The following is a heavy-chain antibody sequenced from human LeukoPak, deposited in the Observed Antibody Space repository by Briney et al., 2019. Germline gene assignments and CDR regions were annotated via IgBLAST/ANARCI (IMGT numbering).Heavy chain of an antibody. Sequence: SQTLSLTCTVSGGSISSSSYYWGWIRQPPGKGLEWIGSIYYSGSTYYNPSLKSRVTISVDTSKNQFSLKLSSVTAADTAVYYCARARNYCSSTSCYGINWDWFDPWGQGTLVTVSS. CDR3: ARARNYCSSTSCYGINWDWFDP. CDR2: IYYSGST. CDR1: GGSISSSSYY. V-gene: IGHV4-39*07. J-gene: IGHJ5*02. D-gene: IGHD2-2*01.